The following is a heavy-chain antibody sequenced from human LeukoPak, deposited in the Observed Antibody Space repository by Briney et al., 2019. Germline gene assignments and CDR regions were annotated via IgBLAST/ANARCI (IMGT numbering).Heavy chain of an antibody. D-gene: IGHD3-22*01. CDR3: ARSVMGSGYWDYYMDV. J-gene: IGHJ6*03. Sequence: ASVKVSCKASGYTFTSYGISWVRQAPGQGLEWMGWISAYNGNTNYAQKLQGRVTMTTDTSTSTAYMELRSLRSDDTAVYYCARSVMGSGYWDYYMDVWGRGTTVTVSS. V-gene: IGHV1-18*01. CDR2: ISAYNGNT. CDR1: GYTFTSYG.